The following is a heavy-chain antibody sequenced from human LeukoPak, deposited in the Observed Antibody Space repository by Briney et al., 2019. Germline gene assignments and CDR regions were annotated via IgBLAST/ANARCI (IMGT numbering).Heavy chain of an antibody. CDR1: GGSMSNYY. V-gene: IGHV4-4*07. Sequence: SETLSLTCTVSGGSMSNYYWSWIRQPAGKGLEWIGRIYSSGSINYNPSLKSRVTMSVDTSKNQFSLKVNSVTAADTAVYCCARDLAGDLGYWGQGTLVTVSS. D-gene: IGHD6-19*01. CDR3: ARDLAGDLGY. CDR2: IYSSGSI. J-gene: IGHJ4*02.